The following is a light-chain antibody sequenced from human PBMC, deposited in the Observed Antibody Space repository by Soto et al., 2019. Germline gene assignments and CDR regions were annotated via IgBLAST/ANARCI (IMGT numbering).Light chain of an antibody. J-gene: IGLJ2*01. CDR3: SSSARTSTLR. CDR2: DVS. CDR1: SSDVGAYNY. Sequence: QSALPQPASVSGSPGPAITISCTGTSSDVGAYNYVSWYHQYPGKAPNLIIYDVSNRPSGVYDRFSAYKSANTASLTISGLQSEDEAQYSFSSSARTSTLRFGGGTKLPVL. V-gene: IGLV2-14*03.